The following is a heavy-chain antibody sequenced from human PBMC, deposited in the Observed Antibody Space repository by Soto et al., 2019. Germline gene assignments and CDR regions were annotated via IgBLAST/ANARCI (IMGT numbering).Heavy chain of an antibody. CDR2: VYYSGSS. Sequence: SETLSLTCTVSGDSISGGASFWSWIRQPPGKGLEWIANVYYSGSSYYNPSLKSRLTISVDTTKNQFSLQLKSMTAADTAVYYCAKLSCTSSTCYFPGWFDPWGQGTLVTV. CDR3: AKLSCTSSTCYFPGWFDP. D-gene: IGHD2-2*01. CDR1: GDSISGGASF. J-gene: IGHJ5*02. V-gene: IGHV4-31*03.